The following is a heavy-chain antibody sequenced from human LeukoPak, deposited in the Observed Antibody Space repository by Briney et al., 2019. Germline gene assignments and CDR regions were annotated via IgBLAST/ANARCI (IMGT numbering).Heavy chain of an antibody. D-gene: IGHD3-22*01. V-gene: IGHV1-2*02. Sequence: ASVKVSCKASGYIFTDNYMHWVRQAPGQGLEWMGWIKANSGGTKYAQKFQGRVTMTRDTSISTAYMELSRLRSDDTAVYYCARDPDDSSDSHFDYWGQGTLVTVSS. CDR3: ARDPDDSSDSHFDY. CDR2: IKANSGGT. J-gene: IGHJ4*02. CDR1: GYIFTDNY.